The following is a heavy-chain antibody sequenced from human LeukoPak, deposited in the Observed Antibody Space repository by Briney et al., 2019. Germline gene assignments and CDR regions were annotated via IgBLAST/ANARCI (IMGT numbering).Heavy chain of an antibody. CDR1: GGSFSGYY. CDR3: ARRRVAGSFGY. D-gene: IGHD6-19*01. J-gene: IGHJ4*02. V-gene: IGHV4-34*01. Sequence: PSETLSLTCAVYGGSFSGYYWSWIRQPPGKGLEWIGEINHSGSTNYNPSLKSRVTISVDTSKNQFSLKLSSVTAADTAVYYCARRRVAGSFGYWGQETLVTVSS. CDR2: INHSGST.